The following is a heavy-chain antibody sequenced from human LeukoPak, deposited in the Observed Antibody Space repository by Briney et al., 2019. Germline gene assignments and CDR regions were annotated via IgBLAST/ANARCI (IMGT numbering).Heavy chain of an antibody. Sequence: SETLSLTCTVSGGSISSYYWSWIRQPPGKGLEWIGYIYYSGSTNYDPSLKSRVTISVYTSKNLFSLNLKLTSVTAADTAVYYCARGGSGYDWFDPWGQGTLVTVSS. J-gene: IGHJ5*02. CDR2: IYYSGST. CDR3: ARGGSGYDWFDP. V-gene: IGHV4-59*01. CDR1: GGSISSYY. D-gene: IGHD5-12*01.